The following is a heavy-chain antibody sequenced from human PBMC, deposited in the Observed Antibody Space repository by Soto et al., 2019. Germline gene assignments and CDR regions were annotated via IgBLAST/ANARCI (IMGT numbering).Heavy chain of an antibody. D-gene: IGHD3-10*02. CDR1: GGYMSSSNYY. J-gene: IGHJ6*02. CDR3: ARRGTCSGSPSCGMDV. V-gene: IGHV4-39*01. Sequence: QLQLQESGPGLVKPSETLSLTCTVSGGYMSSSNYYWGWIRQPPGKGLEWIGSIYYSGSTYYNPSLKSRVTISVDTSKKQFSLKLSSVIAADTAVYYCARRGTCSGSPSCGMDVWGQGTTVTVSS. CDR2: IYYSGST.